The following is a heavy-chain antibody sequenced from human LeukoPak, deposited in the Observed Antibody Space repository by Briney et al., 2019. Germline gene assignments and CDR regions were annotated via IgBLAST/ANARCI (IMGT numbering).Heavy chain of an antibody. V-gene: IGHV3-21*01. CDR1: GFTFSSYS. J-gene: IGHJ3*02. CDR2: ISSSSSYI. D-gene: IGHD1-1*01. CDR3: ARDRNDAFDI. Sequence: GGSLRLSCAASGFTFSSYSMNWVRQAPGKGLEWVSSISSSSSYIYYADSVKGRFTISRDNAKNSLYLQMNSLRAEDTAAYYCARDRNDAFDIWGQGTMVTVSS.